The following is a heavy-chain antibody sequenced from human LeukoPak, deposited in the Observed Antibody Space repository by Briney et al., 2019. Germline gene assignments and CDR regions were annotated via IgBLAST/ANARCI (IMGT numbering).Heavy chain of an antibody. CDR1: GFTFSSYA. D-gene: IGHD2-2*01. CDR2: ISGSGGST. CDR3: ARDRPLGYCSSTSCPTDAFDV. Sequence: GGSLRLSCAASGFTFSSYAMSWVRQAPGKGLEWVSAISGSGGSTYYADSVKGRFTISRDNSKNTLYLQMNSLRAEDTAVYYCARDRPLGYCSSTSCPTDAFDVWGQGTMVTVSS. V-gene: IGHV3-23*01. J-gene: IGHJ3*01.